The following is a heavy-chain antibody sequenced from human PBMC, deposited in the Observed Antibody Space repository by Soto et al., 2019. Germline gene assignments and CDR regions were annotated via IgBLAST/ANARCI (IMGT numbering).Heavy chain of an antibody. CDR2: IYYSGST. CDR1: GGSISSGDYY. Sequence: PSETLSLTCTVSGGSISSGDYYWSWIRQPPGKGLEWIGYIYYSGSTYYHPSLQSRVTISVDTSKNQFSLKLSSVTAADTAVYYCARETPKEGYYFDYWGQGTLVTVSS. V-gene: IGHV4-30-4*01. CDR3: ARETPKEGYYFDY. J-gene: IGHJ4*02.